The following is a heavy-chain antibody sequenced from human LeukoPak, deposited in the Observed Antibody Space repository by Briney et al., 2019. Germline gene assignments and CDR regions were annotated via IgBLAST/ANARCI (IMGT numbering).Heavy chain of an antibody. Sequence: PGESLKISCKCSGYSFTSYWIGWVRQMPGKGLEWMGIIYPGDSDTRYSPSSQGQVTISADKSISTAYLQWSSLKASDTAMYYCARWQQLISDDAFDIWGQGTMVTVSS. CDR3: ARWQQLISDDAFDI. V-gene: IGHV5-51*01. CDR2: IYPGDSDT. CDR1: GYSFTSYW. D-gene: IGHD6-13*01. J-gene: IGHJ3*02.